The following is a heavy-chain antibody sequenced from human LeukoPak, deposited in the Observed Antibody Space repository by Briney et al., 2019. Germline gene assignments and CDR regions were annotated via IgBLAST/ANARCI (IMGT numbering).Heavy chain of an antibody. J-gene: IGHJ3*02. CDR1: GGSISSSSYY. CDR3: AGESGSYHPRAFDI. V-gene: IGHV4-39*02. Sequence: SETLSLTCTVSGGSISSSSYYWGWIRQPPGKGLEWIGSIYYSGSTYYNPSLKSRVTISVDTSKNQFSLKLSSVTAADTAVYYCAGESGSYHPRAFDIWGQGTMVTVSP. D-gene: IGHD1-26*01. CDR2: IYYSGST.